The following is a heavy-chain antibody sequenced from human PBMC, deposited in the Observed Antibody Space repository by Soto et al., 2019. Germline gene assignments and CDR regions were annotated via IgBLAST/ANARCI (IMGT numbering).Heavy chain of an antibody. V-gene: IGHV4-31*02. CDR2: IYYSGST. D-gene: IGHD6-13*01. J-gene: IGHJ6*02. CDR3: ARDQRGGSSSWYEDYYYYYGMDV. CDR1: VGSISSAGYY. Sequence: SWTLSLTCTVSVGSISSAGYYWMSIRQHPGKGLEWIGYIYYSGSTYYNPSLKSRVTISVDTSKNQFSLKLSSVTAADTAVYYCARDQRGGSSSWYEDYYYYYGMDVWGQGTTVTVSS.